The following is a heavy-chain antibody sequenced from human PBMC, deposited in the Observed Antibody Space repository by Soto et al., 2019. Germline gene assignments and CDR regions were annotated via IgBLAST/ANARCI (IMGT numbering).Heavy chain of an antibody. D-gene: IGHD6-13*01. J-gene: IGHJ4*02. CDR2: ISGSGGST. CDR3: ASVSSSWYHYRRKFAF. V-gene: IGHV3-23*01. Sequence: GGSLRLSCAASGFTFSSYAMSWVRQAPGKGLEWVSAISGSGGSTYYADSVKGRFTISRDNSKNTLYLQMNSLRAEDTAVYYCASVSSSWYHYRRKFAFWGQGTLVTVSS. CDR1: GFTFSSYA.